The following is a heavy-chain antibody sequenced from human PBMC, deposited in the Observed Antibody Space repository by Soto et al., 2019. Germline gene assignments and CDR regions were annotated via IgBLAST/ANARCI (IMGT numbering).Heavy chain of an antibody. CDR2: VIPIFGTA. Sequence: XVKVCCKASGGAITNSVFSWVRQAPGQGLEWMGGVIPIFGTANYAQKFQGRVTIIADESTSTAYMELTSLRSEDTAVYYCARAPMLVGETIYENYFDQWGQGTLVTVSS. V-gene: IGHV1-69*13. CDR3: ARAPMLVGETIYENYFDQ. J-gene: IGHJ4*02. D-gene: IGHD3-22*01. CDR1: GGAITNSV.